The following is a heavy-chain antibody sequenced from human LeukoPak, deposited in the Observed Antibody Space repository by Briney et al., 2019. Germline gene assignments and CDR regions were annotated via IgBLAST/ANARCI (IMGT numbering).Heavy chain of an antibody. D-gene: IGHD5-12*01. V-gene: IGHV1-2*02. CDR1: GYTFIAYY. CDR2: INPNSGGT. J-gene: IGHJ4*02. Sequence: ASVKVSCKASGYTFIAYYMHWVRQAPGQGLEWMGWINPNSGGTNYAQKFQGRVTMTRDTSISTAYMELSSLTSDDTAVYFCAKGSSAFDYDYWGQGTLVTVSS. CDR3: AKGSSAFDYDY.